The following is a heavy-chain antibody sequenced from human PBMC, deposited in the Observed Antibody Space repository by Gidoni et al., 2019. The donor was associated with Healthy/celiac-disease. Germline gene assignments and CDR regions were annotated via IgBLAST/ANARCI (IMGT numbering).Heavy chain of an antibody. CDR3: AKDVRGYYDSSGYYGFDY. Sequence: EVQLLESGGGLVQPGGSLRLSCAASGFTFSSYAMSWVRQAPGKGREWVSAISGSGGSTYYADSVKGRFTISRDNSKNTLYLQMNSLRAEDTAVYYCAKDVRGYYDSSGYYGFDYWGQGTLVTVSS. J-gene: IGHJ4*02. V-gene: IGHV3-23*01. D-gene: IGHD3-22*01. CDR1: GFTFSSYA. CDR2: ISGSGGST.